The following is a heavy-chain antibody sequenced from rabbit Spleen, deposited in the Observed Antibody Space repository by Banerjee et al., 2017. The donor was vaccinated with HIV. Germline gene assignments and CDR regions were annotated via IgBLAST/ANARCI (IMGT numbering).Heavy chain of an antibody. CDR3: ARDGAGGSYFNL. CDR1: RFGFSSYY. D-gene: IGHD8-1*01. CDR2: IDPVFGST. Sequence: QLKESGGGLVQPGGSLKLSCKASRFGFSSYYMNWVRQAPGKGLEWIGYIDPVFGSTYYATWVNGRFTISSHNAQNTLYLQLNSLTAADTATYFCARDGAGGSYFNLWGQGTLVTVS. J-gene: IGHJ4*01. V-gene: IGHV1S7*01.